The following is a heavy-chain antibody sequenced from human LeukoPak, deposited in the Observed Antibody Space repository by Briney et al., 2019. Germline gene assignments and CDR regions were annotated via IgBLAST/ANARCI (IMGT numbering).Heavy chain of an antibody. D-gene: IGHD4-17*01. V-gene: IGHV4-59*08. Sequence: PSETLSLTCTASGGSISSYSWSWIRQPPGGGLEWIGYIYYSGSTNYNPSLHSRVTISLATSKNQFSLKLSSVTAADTAVYYCAGHRPYGDAQELGYFDYWGQGTLVTVSS. J-gene: IGHJ4*02. CDR2: IYYSGST. CDR3: AGHRPYGDAQELGYFDY. CDR1: GGSISSYS.